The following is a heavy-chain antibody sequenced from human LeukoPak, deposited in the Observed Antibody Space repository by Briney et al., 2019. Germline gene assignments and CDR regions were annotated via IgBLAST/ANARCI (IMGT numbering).Heavy chain of an antibody. CDR3: ARPLRGDSSSWYYFDY. D-gene: IGHD6-13*01. V-gene: IGHV5-51*01. J-gene: IGHJ4*02. Sequence: GESLKISCKGSGYSFTSYWIGWGRQMPGKGLEWMGIIYPGDSDTRYSPSFQGQVTISADKSISTAYLQWSSLKASDTAMYYCARPLRGDSSSWYYFDYWGQGTLVTVSS. CDR1: GYSFTSYW. CDR2: IYPGDSDT.